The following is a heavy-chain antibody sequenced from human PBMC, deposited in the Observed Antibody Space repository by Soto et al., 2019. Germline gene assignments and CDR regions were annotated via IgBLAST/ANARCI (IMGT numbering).Heavy chain of an antibody. J-gene: IGHJ6*02. V-gene: IGHV3-9*01. CDR2: VTWNSGNI. D-gene: IGHD1-26*01. Sequence: EVQLVESGGGLVQPGRSLRLSCAASGFIFDDFGMHWVRQAPGKCLEWVSGVTWNSGNIDYADSVKGRFTITRDNAKNSLYLQMNSLRGEDTALYYCAKDRYGSLEGGMDVWGQGTTVTVSS. CDR3: AKDRYGSLEGGMDV. CDR1: GFIFDDFG.